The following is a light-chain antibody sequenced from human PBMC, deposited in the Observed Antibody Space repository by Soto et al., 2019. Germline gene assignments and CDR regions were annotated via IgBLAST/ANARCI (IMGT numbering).Light chain of an antibody. CDR3: QQSYAAGLT. Sequence: DIRLSQSPSSLSASVGDRVTITCRASQTIQNSLNWYQQQPGKAPKLLIYAASSLERGVSSRFSGGGSGTDFTLTINSLQPEDFASYFCQQSYAAGLTFGGGTKVEIK. CDR2: AAS. CDR1: QTIQNS. V-gene: IGKV1-39*01. J-gene: IGKJ4*01.